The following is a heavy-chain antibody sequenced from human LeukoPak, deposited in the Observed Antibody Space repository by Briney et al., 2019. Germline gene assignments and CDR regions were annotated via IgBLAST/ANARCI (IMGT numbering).Heavy chain of an antibody. CDR3: VRWQDI. J-gene: IGHJ3*02. CDR2: IKTDGSYA. CDR1: GFTFSSYW. V-gene: IGHV3-74*01. Sequence: GGSLRLSCAASGFTFSSYWMHWVRQAPGKGLVWVSRIKTDGSYASYAESVKSRFIVSRDNAKNTLYLQMNSLRAEDTAVYYCVRWQDIWGQGTMVTVSS.